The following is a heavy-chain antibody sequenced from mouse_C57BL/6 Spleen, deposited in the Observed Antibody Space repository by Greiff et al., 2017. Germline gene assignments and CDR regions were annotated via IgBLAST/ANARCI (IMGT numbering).Heavy chain of an antibody. CDR2: INPNNGGT. Sequence: VQLKESGPELVKPGASVKMSCKASGYTFTDYNMHWVKQSHGKSLEWIGYINPNNGGTSYNQKFKGKATLTVNKSSSTAYMELRSLTSEESAVYYCASGLPGAMDYWGQGTSVTVSS. D-gene: IGHD2-2*01. CDR1: GYTFTDYN. V-gene: IGHV1-22*01. J-gene: IGHJ4*01. CDR3: ASGLPGAMDY.